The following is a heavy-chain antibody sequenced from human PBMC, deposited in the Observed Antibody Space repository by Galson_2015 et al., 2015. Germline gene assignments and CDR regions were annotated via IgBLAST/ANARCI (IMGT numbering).Heavy chain of an antibody. CDR2: ITGSGGGT. V-gene: IGHV3-23*01. D-gene: IGHD3-22*01. Sequence: SLRLSCAASGFSFSSYAMSWVRQAPGKGLEWVSGITGSGGGTYYADSVKGRFTISRDNSQSTLYLEMNSLRADDTAVYYCAKDFRINMIEVFIPGDFDRWGQGSLVTVSS. J-gene: IGHJ4*02. CDR3: AKDFRINMIEVFIPGDFDR. CDR1: GFSFSSYA.